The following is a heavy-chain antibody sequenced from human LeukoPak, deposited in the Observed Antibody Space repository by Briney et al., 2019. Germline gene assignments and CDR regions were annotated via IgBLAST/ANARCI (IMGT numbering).Heavy chain of an antibody. V-gene: IGHV4-34*01. CDR3: ARRRITMIVVGPRWAFDI. J-gene: IGHJ3*02. CDR2: INHSGST. Sequence: PSETLSLTCAVYGGSFSGYYWSWIRQPPGKGLEWIGEINHSGSTSYNPSLKSRVTISVDTSKNQFSLKLSSVTAADTAVYYCARRRITMIVVGPRWAFDIWGQGTMVTVSS. CDR1: GGSFSGYY. D-gene: IGHD3-22*01.